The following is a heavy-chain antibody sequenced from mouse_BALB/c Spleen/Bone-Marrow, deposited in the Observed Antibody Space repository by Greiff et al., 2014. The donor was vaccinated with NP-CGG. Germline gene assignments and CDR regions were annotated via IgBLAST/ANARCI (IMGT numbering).Heavy chain of an antibody. Sequence: EVKLMESGAELVKPGASVKLSCTASGFNIKDTYMHWAKQRPEQGLEWIGRIDPANGNTKYDPKFQGKATITADTSSNTAYLQLGSLTSEDTAVYYCARYGNYCYAMDYWGQGTSVTVSS. CDR2: IDPANGNT. V-gene: IGHV14-3*02. J-gene: IGHJ4*01. CDR1: GFNIKDTY. D-gene: IGHD2-1*01. CDR3: ARYGNYCYAMDY.